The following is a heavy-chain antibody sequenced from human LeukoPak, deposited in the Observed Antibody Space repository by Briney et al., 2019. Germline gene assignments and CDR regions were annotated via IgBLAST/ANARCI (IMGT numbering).Heavy chain of an antibody. Sequence: SETLSLTCAVYGGSFSGYYWSWIRQPPKKGLEWIGEISHSGSTNYNPSLKSRVTISVDTSKNQFSLKLSSVTAADTAVYYCARDSSWSWAFDIWGQGTMVTVSS. CDR2: ISHSGST. V-gene: IGHV4-34*01. D-gene: IGHD6-13*01. J-gene: IGHJ3*02. CDR3: ARDSSWSWAFDI. CDR1: GGSFSGYY.